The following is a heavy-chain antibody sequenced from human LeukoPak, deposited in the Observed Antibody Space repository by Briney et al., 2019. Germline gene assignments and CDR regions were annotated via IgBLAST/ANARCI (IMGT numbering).Heavy chain of an antibody. CDR2: ISGSGVNT. CDR1: GFTFSSYW. Sequence: GGSLRLSCAASGFTFSSYWMHWVRQAPGKGLEWVSGISGSGVNTYYANSVKGRFTISRDKFMNTLYLQMNSLRAEDTAVYYCARGRGLPVRPPNEGFLDYWGRGTLVTVSS. V-gene: IGHV3-23*01. D-gene: IGHD6-6*01. CDR3: ARGRGLPVRPPNEGFLDY. J-gene: IGHJ4*02.